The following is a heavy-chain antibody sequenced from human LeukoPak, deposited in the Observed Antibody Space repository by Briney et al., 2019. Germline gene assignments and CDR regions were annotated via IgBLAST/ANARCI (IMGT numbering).Heavy chain of an antibody. CDR1: GYTFTGYY. Sequence: ASVRVSCKASGYTFTGYYMHWVRQAPGQGLEWMGWINPNSGGTNYAQKFQGRVTMTRDTSISTAYMELSRLRSDDMAVYYCAMCLSGYYLGFDYWGQGTLVTVSS. CDR3: AMCLSGYYLGFDY. V-gene: IGHV1-2*02. D-gene: IGHD3-3*01. CDR2: INPNSGGT. J-gene: IGHJ4*02.